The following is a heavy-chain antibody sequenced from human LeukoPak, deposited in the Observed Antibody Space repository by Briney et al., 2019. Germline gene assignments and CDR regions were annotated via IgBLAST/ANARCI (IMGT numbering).Heavy chain of an antibody. Sequence: GKGLEWVSAITGGGDDTYHADSVKGRFTISRDNSKNTLYLQMNSLRAEDTAVFYCAKGSRNSRPYYFDFWGQGTLVTVSS. V-gene: IGHV3-23*01. CDR2: ITGGGDDT. CDR3: AKGSRNSRPYYFDF. J-gene: IGHJ4*02. D-gene: IGHD6-19*01.